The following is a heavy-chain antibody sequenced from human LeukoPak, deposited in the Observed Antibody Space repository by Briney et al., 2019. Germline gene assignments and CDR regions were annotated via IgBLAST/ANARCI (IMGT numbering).Heavy chain of an antibody. Sequence: ASVKVSCKASGGTFSSYAISWVRQAPGQGLEWMGGIIPIFGTANYAQKFQGRVTITADESTSTAYMELSSLRSEDTAAYYCARDLAAESAPSSSWFTFDYWGQGTLVTVSS. CDR1: GGTFSSYA. J-gene: IGHJ4*02. D-gene: IGHD6-13*01. CDR3: ARDLAAESAPSSSWFTFDY. V-gene: IGHV1-69*13. CDR2: IIPIFGTA.